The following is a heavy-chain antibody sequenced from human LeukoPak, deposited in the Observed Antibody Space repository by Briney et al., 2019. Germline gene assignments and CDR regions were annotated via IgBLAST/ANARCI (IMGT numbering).Heavy chain of an antibody. CDR1: GFTFSSYA. J-gene: IGHJ4*02. D-gene: IGHD6-13*01. CDR3: AKAARVREQQLSHFDY. Sequence: GGSLRLSCAASGFTFSSYAMSWVRQAPGKGLEWVSAISGSGGSTYYADSVKGRFTISGDNSKNTLYLQMNSLRAEDTAVYYCAKAARVREQQLSHFDYWGQGTLVTVSS. CDR2: ISGSGGST. V-gene: IGHV3-23*01.